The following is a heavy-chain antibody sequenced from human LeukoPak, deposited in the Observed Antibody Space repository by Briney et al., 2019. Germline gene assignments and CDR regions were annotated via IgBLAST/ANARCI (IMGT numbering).Heavy chain of an antibody. CDR3: ARDGGPRLRYCYFDY. V-gene: IGHV3-21*01. Sequence: GGSLRLSCAASGFTFSSYSMNWVRQAPGKGLEWVSSISSSSSYIYYADSVKGRFTISRDNAKNSLYLQMNSLRAEDTAVYYCARDGGPRLRYCYFDYWGQGTLVTVSS. CDR1: GFTFSSYS. D-gene: IGHD4-17*01. J-gene: IGHJ4*02. CDR2: ISSSSSYI.